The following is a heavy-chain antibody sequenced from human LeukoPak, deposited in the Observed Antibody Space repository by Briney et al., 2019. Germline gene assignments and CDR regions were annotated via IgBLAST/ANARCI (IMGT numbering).Heavy chain of an antibody. Sequence: GGSLRLSCAASGFTFSGYGMHWVRQAPGKGLEWVALISYDGSDKYYADSVRGRFTISRDNSKYTLYLQMNSLRAEDTAVYYCAKGLNPQWLYDAFDIWPRGTMV. V-gene: IGHV3-30*18. CDR1: GFTFSGYG. CDR2: ISYDGSDK. J-gene: IGHJ3*02. CDR3: AKGLNPQWLYDAFDI. D-gene: IGHD6-19*01.